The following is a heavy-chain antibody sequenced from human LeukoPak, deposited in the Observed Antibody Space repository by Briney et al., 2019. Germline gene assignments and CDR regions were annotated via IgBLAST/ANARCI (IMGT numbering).Heavy chain of an antibody. J-gene: IGHJ5*02. CDR2: LYAGGST. CDR1: GFTMSGIH. D-gene: IGHD1-1*01. CDR3: VRGNGNVGGRLDP. Sequence: AGGSLRLSCTASGFTMSGIHMNWVRQAPGKGLDWVSGLYAGGSTYYAGSVTGRFTISRDDSKNTLYLQMTGLRVGDTAIYYCVRGNGNVGGRLDPWGQGAWVIVSS. V-gene: IGHV3-66*01.